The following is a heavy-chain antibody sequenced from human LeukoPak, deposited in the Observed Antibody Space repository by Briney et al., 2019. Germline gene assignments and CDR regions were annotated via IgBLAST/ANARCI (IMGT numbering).Heavy chain of an antibody. J-gene: IGHJ3*02. CDR3: ATDLNSPMIVAPGGAFDI. D-gene: IGHD3-22*01. CDR1: GYTLTDLS. Sequence: GASVKVSCKVSGYTLTDLSMHWVRQAPGKGLEWMGGFDPEDGETIYAQKFQGRVTMTEDTSTDTAYMELSSLRSEDTAVYYCATDLNSPMIVAPGGAFDIWGQGTMVTVSS. V-gene: IGHV1-24*01. CDR2: FDPEDGET.